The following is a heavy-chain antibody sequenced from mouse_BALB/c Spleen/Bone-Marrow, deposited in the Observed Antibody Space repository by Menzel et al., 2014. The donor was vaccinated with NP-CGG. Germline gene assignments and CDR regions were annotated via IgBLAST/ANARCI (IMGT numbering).Heavy chain of an antibody. D-gene: IGHD1-1*01. CDR2: IDPSDSYT. Sequence: QVQLKDSGAELVKPGASVKLSCKASGYTFTSYWMHWVKQRPGQGLEWIGEIDPSDSYTQYNQNFKGKATLTVDKSSSTAYIQLSNLTSEDSAVYYCARLGIYYYGSSYGAMDYWGQGTSVTVSS. J-gene: IGHJ4*01. V-gene: IGHV1-69*02. CDR1: GYTFTSYW. CDR3: ARLGIYYYGSSYGAMDY.